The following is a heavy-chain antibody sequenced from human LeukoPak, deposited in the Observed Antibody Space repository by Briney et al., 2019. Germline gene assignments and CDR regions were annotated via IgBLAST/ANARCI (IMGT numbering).Heavy chain of an antibody. CDR3: ARSSGWRDAFDF. CDR2: TYNSGNT. CDR1: GGSISISDFY. Sequence: KASETLSLTCSVSGGSISISDFYWNWIRQLPGKGLEWIGYTYNSGNTYYNPSFGSRVTISTDTSMNQFFLKSHSVTAADTAVYYRARSSGWRDAFDFWGRGTMVTVSS. V-gene: IGHV4-31*03. J-gene: IGHJ3*01. D-gene: IGHD6-19*01.